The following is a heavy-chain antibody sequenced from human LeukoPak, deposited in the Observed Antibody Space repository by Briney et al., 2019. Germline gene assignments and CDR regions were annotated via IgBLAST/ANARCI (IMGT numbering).Heavy chain of an antibody. CDR2: IYTSGSA. CDR3: ARHRRFDP. V-gene: IGHV4-4*09. J-gene: IGHJ5*02. Sequence: SETLSLTCTVSGGSISGYYWNWIRQPPGRGLEWIGYIYTSGSASYNPSLKSRVTISVDTSKNRFSLKLSSVTAADTAVYYCARHRRFDPWGQGTLVTVSS. CDR1: GGSISGYY.